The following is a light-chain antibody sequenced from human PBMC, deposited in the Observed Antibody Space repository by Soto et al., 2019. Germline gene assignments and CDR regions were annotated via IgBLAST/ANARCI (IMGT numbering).Light chain of an antibody. CDR2: KTS. CDR1: QSISSW. J-gene: IGKJ4*01. Sequence: DIQMTQSPSTLSASVGDRVTITCRASQSISSWLAWYQKKPGKAPNLLIYKTSSLESGVPSRFSGSGSGTEFTLTVNSLQPDDFATYYCQQYDSYPLTFVGGTKVEIK. V-gene: IGKV1-5*03. CDR3: QQYDSYPLT.